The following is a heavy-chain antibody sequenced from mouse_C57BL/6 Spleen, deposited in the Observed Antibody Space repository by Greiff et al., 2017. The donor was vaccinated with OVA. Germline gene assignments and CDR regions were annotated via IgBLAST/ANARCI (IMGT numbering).Heavy chain of an antibody. J-gene: IGHJ3*01. CDR1: GYSFTGYY. V-gene: IGHV1-42*01. CDR3: ARREDYDYDAWFAY. D-gene: IGHD2-4*01. CDR2: INPSTGGT. Sequence: VQLKESGPELVKPGASVKISCKASGYSFTGYYMNWVKQSPEKSLEWIGEINPSTGGTTYNQKLKDKATLTVDKSPSTAYMQLKSLTSEDSAVYYCARREDYDYDAWFAYWGQGTLVTVSA.